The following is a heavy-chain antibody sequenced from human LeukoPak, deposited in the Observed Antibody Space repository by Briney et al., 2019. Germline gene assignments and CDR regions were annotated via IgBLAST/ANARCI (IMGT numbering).Heavy chain of an antibody. V-gene: IGHV4-34*01. CDR3: ARFPLWWLRNFDY. CDR2: INHSGST. Sequence: SETLSLTCAVYGGSFSVYYWSWIRQPPGKGLEWIGEINHSGSTNYNPSLKSRVTISVDTSKNQFSLKLSSVTAADTAVYYCARFPLWWLRNFDYWGQGTLVTVSS. D-gene: IGHD5-12*01. CDR1: GGSFSVYY. J-gene: IGHJ4*02.